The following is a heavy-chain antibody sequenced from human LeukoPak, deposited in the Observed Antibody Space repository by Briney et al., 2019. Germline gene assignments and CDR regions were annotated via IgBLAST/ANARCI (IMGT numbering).Heavy chain of an antibody. CDR2: ISNDGNKK. Sequence: GGSLRLPCAASGFTFSSYAMHWVRQAPGKGLEWVALISNDGNKKYYADSVKGRFTVSRDNSKNTLLLQMNSLRTEDTAVYYCARDPFHLLILFDHWGQGTLVTVSS. CDR1: GFTFSSYA. V-gene: IGHV3-30-3*01. D-gene: IGHD2/OR15-2a*01. J-gene: IGHJ4*02. CDR3: ARDPFHLLILFDH.